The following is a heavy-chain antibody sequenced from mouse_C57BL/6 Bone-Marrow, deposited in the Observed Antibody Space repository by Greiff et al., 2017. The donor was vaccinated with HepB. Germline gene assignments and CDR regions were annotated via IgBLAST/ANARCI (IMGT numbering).Heavy chain of an antibody. Sequence: EVKLQESGAELVRPGASVKLSCTASGFNIKDDYMHWVKQRPEQGLEWIGWIDPENGDTEYASKFQGKATITADTSSNTAYLQLSSLTSEDTAVYYCTTWGTTVFDYWGQGTTLTVSS. J-gene: IGHJ2*01. CDR2: IDPENGDT. D-gene: IGHD1-1*01. CDR3: TTWGTTVFDY. CDR1: GFNIKDDY. V-gene: IGHV14-4*01.